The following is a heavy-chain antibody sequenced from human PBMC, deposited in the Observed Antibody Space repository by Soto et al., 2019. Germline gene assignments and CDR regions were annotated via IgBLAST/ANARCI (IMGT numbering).Heavy chain of an antibody. V-gene: IGHV4-30-2*06. D-gene: IGHD3-22*01. CDR1: GGSMTIGIHS. Sequence: QLQLQESGSGLVKPSETLSLTCSVSGGSMTIGIHSWNWIRPSAGKGLERIGFVYYSGTTYYNPALNSRVTISVDRAKSQFSLQLRSVTAADTAVYFCARGLFGYDGGSYPIPDNWFDPWGQGTLCTVSS. CDR3: ARGLFGYDGGSYPIPDNWFDP. CDR2: VYYSGTT. J-gene: IGHJ5*02.